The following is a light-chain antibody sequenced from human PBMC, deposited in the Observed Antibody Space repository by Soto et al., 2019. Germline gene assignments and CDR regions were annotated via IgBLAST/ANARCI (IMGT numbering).Light chain of an antibody. CDR3: QHYTNWPRT. Sequence: EIVMTQSTATLSVSPGERVTLSCRASQSVSSNLAWYQQKPGHAPRLLIYDASTRATGIPARCRGSGYGTDYTLTISSLQSEDFAVYYCQHYTNWPRTFGRGTKVEIK. CDR1: QSVSSN. V-gene: IGKV3-15*01. CDR2: DAS. J-gene: IGKJ1*01.